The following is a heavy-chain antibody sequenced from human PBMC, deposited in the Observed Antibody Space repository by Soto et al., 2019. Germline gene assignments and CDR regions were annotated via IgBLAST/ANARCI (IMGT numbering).Heavy chain of an antibody. Sequence: AAVKVSCKASGYTFTSYYMHWVRQAPGQGLEWMGIINPSGGSTSYAQKFQGRVTMTRDTSTSTVYMELSSLRSEDTAVYYCARVVPRIAEAGWVGKGAWIWLDPWGQGPLVPVSS. D-gene: IGHD6-13*01. CDR3: ARVVPRIAEAGWVGKGAWIWLDP. CDR1: GYTFTSYY. J-gene: IGHJ5*02. V-gene: IGHV1-46*01. CDR2: INPSGGST.